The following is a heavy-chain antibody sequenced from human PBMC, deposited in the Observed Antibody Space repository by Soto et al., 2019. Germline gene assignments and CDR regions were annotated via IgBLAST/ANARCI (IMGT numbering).Heavy chain of an antibody. V-gene: IGHV3-48*01. Sequence: PGGSLRLSCAASGFTFSTYGMHWVRQAPGRGLEWVSHISSTGGTIWYGDAVKGRFTISRDDAKNSVFLQMNTLRAEDTAIYYCANSFDYWGQGALVTVSS. CDR3: ANSFDY. CDR2: ISSTGGTI. CDR1: GFTFSTYG. J-gene: IGHJ4*02.